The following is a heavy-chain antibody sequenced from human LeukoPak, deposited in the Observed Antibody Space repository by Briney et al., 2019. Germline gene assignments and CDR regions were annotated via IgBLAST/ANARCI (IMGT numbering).Heavy chain of an antibody. J-gene: IGHJ4*02. CDR1: GFTFSSYG. CDR2: IRYDGSNK. CDR3: ARGSSSWYFFDY. Sequence: GGSLRLSCAASGFTFSSYGMHWVRQAPGKGLEWVAFIRYDGSNKYYADSVKGRFTISRDNAKNSLYLQMNSLRAEDTAVYYCARGSSSWYFFDYWGQGTLVTVSS. V-gene: IGHV3-30*02. D-gene: IGHD6-13*01.